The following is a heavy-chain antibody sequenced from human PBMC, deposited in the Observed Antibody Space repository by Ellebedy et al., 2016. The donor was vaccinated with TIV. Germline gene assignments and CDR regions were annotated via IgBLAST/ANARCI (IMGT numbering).Heavy chain of an antibody. CDR3: ATQTTQQLVRVYYYYGMDV. J-gene: IGHJ6*02. V-gene: IGHV1-24*01. CDR2: FDPEDGET. Sequence: ASVKVSCXVSGYTLTELSMHWVRQAPGKGLEWMGGFDPEDGETIYAQKFQGRVTMTEDTSTDTAYMELSSLRSEDTAVYYCATQTTQQLVRVYYYYGMDVWGQGTTVTVSS. D-gene: IGHD6-13*01. CDR1: GYTLTELS.